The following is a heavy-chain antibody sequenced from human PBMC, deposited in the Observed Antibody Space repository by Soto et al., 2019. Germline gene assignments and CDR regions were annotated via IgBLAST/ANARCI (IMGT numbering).Heavy chain of an antibody. V-gene: IGHV4-34*11. CDR3: ARDHHPLLAF. D-gene: IGHD2-15*01. CDR2: IYYTGST. J-gene: IGHJ1*01. CDR1: GVSLSGYY. Sequence: NTSETLSLTCAVYGVSLSGYYWSWIRQPPGKGLEWIGYIYYTGSTNYNPSLKSRVTISVDTSKNQFSLSLRSVTAADTAIFYCARDHHPLLAFCGPGTLVPGSS.